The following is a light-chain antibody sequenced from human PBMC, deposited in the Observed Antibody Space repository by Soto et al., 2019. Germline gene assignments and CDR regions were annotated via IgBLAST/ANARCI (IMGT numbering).Light chain of an antibody. J-gene: IGKJ4*02. V-gene: IGKV1-12*01. CDR3: QQADIFPLT. Sequence: DLQMTQSPSSVSASVGDRVVITCRASQDISNYLAWYQQKPGDAPELLIYAASRLKRGVPSRFNGSGSGTDFTLIIDSLQPEDFATYYCQQADIFPLTFGGGTKVEI. CDR1: QDISNY. CDR2: AAS.